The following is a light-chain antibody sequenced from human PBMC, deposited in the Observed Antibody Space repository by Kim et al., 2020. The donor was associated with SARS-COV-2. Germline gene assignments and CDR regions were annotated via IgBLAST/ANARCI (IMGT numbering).Light chain of an antibody. J-gene: IGLJ3*02. CDR2: EDS. CDR3: YSTDSSGNHRV. CDR1: ALPKKY. V-gene: IGLV3-10*01. Sequence: SPGQTARITCSGDALPKKYGYWYQQKSGQAPVLVIYEDSKRASGIPERFSGSSSGTMATLTISGAQVEDEADYYCYSTDSSGNHRVFGGGTKLTVL.